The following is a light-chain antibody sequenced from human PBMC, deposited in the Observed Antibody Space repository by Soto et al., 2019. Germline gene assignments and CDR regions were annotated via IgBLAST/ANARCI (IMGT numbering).Light chain of an antibody. CDR1: QIISTY. Sequence: DIQMTQSPSSLSASVGDRVTISCRASQIISTYVNWYQQKPGTAPRLLISRAASVKSGVPPRFSGSGSGRDVTLTISSLRPEDIATYLCQQSYTSPPLTFGQGTKVDVK. CDR3: QQSYTSPPLT. V-gene: IGKV1-39*01. CDR2: RAA. J-gene: IGKJ1*01.